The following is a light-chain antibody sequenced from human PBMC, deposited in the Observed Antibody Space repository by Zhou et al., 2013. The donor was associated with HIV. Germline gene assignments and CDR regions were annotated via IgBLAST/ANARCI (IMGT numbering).Light chain of an antibody. CDR3: QHYYSYPFT. J-gene: IGKJ3*01. V-gene: IGKV1-12*02. CDR2: AAS. CDR1: QGIANW. Sequence: DIQMTQSPSSVSASVGDRVTITCRASQGIANWLVWYQQKPGKAPKLLIYAASTLQSGVQSRFSGSGSGTDFTLTISCLQSEDFATYYCQHYYSYPFTFGPGTKVDIK.